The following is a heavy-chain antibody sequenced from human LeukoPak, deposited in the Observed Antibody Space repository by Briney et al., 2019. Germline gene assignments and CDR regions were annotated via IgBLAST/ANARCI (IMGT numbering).Heavy chain of an antibody. J-gene: IGHJ4*02. CDR3: ARAAVPAAIHFDY. V-gene: IGHV3-7*01. CDR1: GFTFSSYW. Sequence: GGSLRLSCAASGFTFSSYWMSWVRQAPGKGLEWVANIKQDGSEKYYVDSVKGRFTISRDNAKNSLYLQMNSLRAEDTAVYYCARAAVPAAIHFDYWGQGTLVTVSS. CDR2: IKQDGSEK. D-gene: IGHD2-2*02.